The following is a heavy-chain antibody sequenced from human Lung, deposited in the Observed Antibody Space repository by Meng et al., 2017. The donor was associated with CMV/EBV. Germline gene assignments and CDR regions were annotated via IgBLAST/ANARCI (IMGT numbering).Heavy chain of an antibody. V-gene: IGHV4-34*01. D-gene: IGHD5-24*01. CDR1: GGSFSGYY. CDR3: ARWATANYYYYGMDV. CDR2: INHSGST. Sequence: SXTLSLXCAVYGGSFSGYYWSWIRQPPGKGLEWIGEINHSGSTNYNPSLKSRVTISVDTSKNQFSLKLSSVTAADTAVYYCARWATANYYYYGMDVWGQGTXVTVSS. J-gene: IGHJ6*02.